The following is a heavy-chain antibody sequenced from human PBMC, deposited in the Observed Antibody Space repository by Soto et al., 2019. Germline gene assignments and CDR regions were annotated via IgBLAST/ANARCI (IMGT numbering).Heavy chain of an antibody. CDR3: ARAVLELRNDDAFDI. V-gene: IGHV1-69*13. CDR2: IIPSFGTA. Sequence: GDSVKVSCKASGYTFSSYAMHWVRQAPGQGLEWMGGIIPSFGTANSAQKFQGRVTITADESTSTAYMELSSLRSEDTAVYYCARAVLELRNDDAFDIWGQGTMVTVSS. J-gene: IGHJ3*02. CDR1: GYTFSSYA. D-gene: IGHD1-7*01.